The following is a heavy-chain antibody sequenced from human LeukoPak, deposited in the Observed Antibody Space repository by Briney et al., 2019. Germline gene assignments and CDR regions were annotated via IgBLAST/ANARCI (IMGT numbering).Heavy chain of an antibody. V-gene: IGHV3-15*01. CDR3: TANPVGVDFDY. CDR1: GFTFSNAW. J-gene: IGHJ4*02. CDR2: IKSKTDGGTT. D-gene: IGHD1-26*01. Sequence: GGSLRLSCAASGFTFSNAWMSWVRQAPGKGLEWVGRIKSKTDGGTTDYAAPVKGRFTISRDDSKNTLYLQMNSLKTEDTAVYYRTANPVGVDFDYWGQGTLVTVSS.